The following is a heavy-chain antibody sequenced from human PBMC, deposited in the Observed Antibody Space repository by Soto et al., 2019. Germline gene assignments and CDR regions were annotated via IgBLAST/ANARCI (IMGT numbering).Heavy chain of an antibody. CDR2: ISSSSSTI. V-gene: IGHV3-48*02. CDR1: GFTFSSYS. J-gene: IGHJ4*02. Sequence: HPGGSLRLSCAASGFTFSSYSMNWVRQAPGKGLEWVSYISSSSSTIYYADSVKGRFTISRDNAKNSLYLQMNSLRDEDTAVYYCARAYYDSSGYYRYFDYWGQGTLVTVSS. CDR3: ARAYYDSSGYYRYFDY. D-gene: IGHD3-22*01.